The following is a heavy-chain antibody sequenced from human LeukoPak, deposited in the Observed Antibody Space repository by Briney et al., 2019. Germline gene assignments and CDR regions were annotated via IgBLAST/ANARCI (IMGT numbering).Heavy chain of an antibody. CDR2: INSDGSST. J-gene: IGHJ3*01. Sequence: PGGSLRLSCAASGFSFSNYWMHWVRQAPGKGLVWVSRINSDGSSTTYADSVKGRFTISRDNSKNTLHLQMNSLRPGDPAVYYCARERGGGEEGYYYGSGSYRREVWGQGTMVTVSS. D-gene: IGHD3-10*01. CDR1: GFSFSNYW. CDR3: ARERGGGEEGYYYGSGSYRREV. V-gene: IGHV3-74*01.